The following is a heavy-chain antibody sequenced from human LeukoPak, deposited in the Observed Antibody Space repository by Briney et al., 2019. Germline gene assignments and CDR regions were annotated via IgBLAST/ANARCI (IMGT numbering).Heavy chain of an antibody. CDR1: GDSISSNSAA. V-gene: IGHV6-1*01. CDR3: TKEGRSNSFEY. CDR2: TYYRSKWYN. Sequence: SQTLSLTCAISGDSISSNSAAWNWLRQSPSRGLEWLGSTYYRSKWYNDYTESVKSRISINPDTSKNQFSLQLNSVTAEDTAVYYCTKEGRSNSFEYWGQGSLVTVSS. J-gene: IGHJ4*02.